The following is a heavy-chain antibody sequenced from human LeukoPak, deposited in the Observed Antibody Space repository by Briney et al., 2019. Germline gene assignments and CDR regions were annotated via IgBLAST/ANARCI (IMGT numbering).Heavy chain of an antibody. D-gene: IGHD6-19*01. CDR3: ARGESSGWYKVSYYYYGMDV. Sequence: ASVKVSCKASGYTFTSYDINWERQATGQGLEWMGWMNPNSGNTGYAQKFQGRVTMTRNTSISTAYMELSSLRSEDTAVYYCARGESSGWYKVSYYYYGMDVWGQGTTVTVSS. CDR1: GYTFTSYD. CDR2: MNPNSGNT. V-gene: IGHV1-8*01. J-gene: IGHJ6*02.